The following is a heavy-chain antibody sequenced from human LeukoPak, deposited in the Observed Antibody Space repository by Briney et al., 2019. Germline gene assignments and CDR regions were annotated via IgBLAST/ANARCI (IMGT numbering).Heavy chain of an antibody. D-gene: IGHD4-17*01. J-gene: IGHJ3*01. Sequence: SVKVSCKASGGTFSSYAISWVRQAPGQGLEWMGGIIPIFGTANYAQKFQGRVTITADESTSTAYMELSSLRSEDTAVYYCAKVYRDNGDYFAFNVWGQGSMVTVSS. V-gene: IGHV1-69*13. CDR2: IIPIFGTA. CDR3: AKVYRDNGDYFAFNV. CDR1: GGTFSSYA.